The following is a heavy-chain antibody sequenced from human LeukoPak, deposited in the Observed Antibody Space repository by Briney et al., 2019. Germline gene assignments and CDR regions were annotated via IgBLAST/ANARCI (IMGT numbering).Heavy chain of an antibody. V-gene: IGHV1-18*01. Sequence: GASVTVSCKASRYTFTSYVISWVRQAPGQGREWMGWISTYNGNTEYAQNRQGRVTMTTDTSTSTAYMELRSQRSDLTAVCYCARDAYYGSGIYFCCLWGEINWFYPWGEGTPVTVPS. CDR1: RYTFTSYV. CDR2: ISTYNGNT. D-gene: IGHD3-10*01. J-gene: IGHJ5*02. CDR3: ARDAYYGSGIYFCCLWGEINWFYP.